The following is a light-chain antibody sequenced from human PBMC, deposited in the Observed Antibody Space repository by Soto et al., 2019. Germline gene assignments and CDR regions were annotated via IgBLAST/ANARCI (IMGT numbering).Light chain of an antibody. CDR2: DAS. CDR3: LQDSSHSWT. J-gene: IGKJ1*01. Sequence: DIQMTQSPSTLSPSVGDRVTITCRASRSISDWLAWYQQKPGKAPKLLIFDASSLKSGVPSRFSGSGSGTEFTLTISGLQPDDVATYYCLQDSSHSWTFGQGTKVEIK. CDR1: RSISDW. V-gene: IGKV1-5*01.